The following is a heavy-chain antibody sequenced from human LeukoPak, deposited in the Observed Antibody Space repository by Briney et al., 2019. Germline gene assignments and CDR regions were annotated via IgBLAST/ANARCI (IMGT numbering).Heavy chain of an antibody. J-gene: IGHJ3*02. CDR1: GYTFTSYD. V-gene: IGHV1-2*02. CDR3: AREYYYDSSGRDAFDI. CDR2: INPNSGGT. D-gene: IGHD3-22*01. Sequence: GASVKVSCKASGYTFTSYDINWVRQAPGQGLEWMGWINPNSGGTNYAQKFQGRVTMTRDTSISTAYMELSRLRSDDTAVYYCAREYYYDSSGRDAFDIWGQGTMVTVSS.